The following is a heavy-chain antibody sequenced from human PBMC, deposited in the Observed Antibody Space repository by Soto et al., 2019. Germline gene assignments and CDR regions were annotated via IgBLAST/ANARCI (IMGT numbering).Heavy chain of an antibody. Sequence: EVQLLESGGGLTQPGESLRLSCAASGFIFSDYAMYWVRQAPGKGLEWVSVISGSDGTTYYADSVRGRFTMSRDNSRNTIYLQMMSLRAEDTAVYYCAKVIGGSESYWGGSHYYYALDVWGQGTTVTVSS. J-gene: IGHJ6*02. CDR3: AKVIGGSESYWGGSHYYYALDV. CDR1: GFIFSDYA. CDR2: ISGSDGTT. V-gene: IGHV3-23*01. D-gene: IGHD3-10*01.